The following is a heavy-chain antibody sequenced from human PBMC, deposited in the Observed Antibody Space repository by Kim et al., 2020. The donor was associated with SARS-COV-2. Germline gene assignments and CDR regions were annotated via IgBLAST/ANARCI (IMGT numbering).Heavy chain of an antibody. Sequence: SVKGRFTISRDNSKNTLYLQMNSLRAEDTAVYYCARDLKISITMVRGLGYRGQGTLVTVSS. CDR3: ARDLKISITMVRGLGY. V-gene: IGHV3-30*01. D-gene: IGHD3-10*01. J-gene: IGHJ4*02.